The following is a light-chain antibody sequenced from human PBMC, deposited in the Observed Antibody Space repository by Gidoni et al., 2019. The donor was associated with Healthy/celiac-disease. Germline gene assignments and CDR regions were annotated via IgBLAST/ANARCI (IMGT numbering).Light chain of an antibody. CDR2: GNS. J-gene: IGLJ3*02. CDR3: QSYDSSLSGSRV. V-gene: IGLV1-40*01. CDR1: ISNIVAGYD. Sequence: QSVLTQPPSVSGAPGPRVTISCTGSISNIVAGYDVHWYQQLPGTAPKLLIYGNSNRPSGVPDRFSGSKSGTSASLAITGLQAEDEADYYCQSYDSSLSGSRVFGGGTKLTVL.